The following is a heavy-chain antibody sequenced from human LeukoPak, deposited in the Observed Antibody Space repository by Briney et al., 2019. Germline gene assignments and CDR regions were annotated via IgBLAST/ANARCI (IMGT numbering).Heavy chain of an antibody. CDR1: GGFISITNW. D-gene: IGHD1-26*01. J-gene: IGHJ4*02. V-gene: IGHV4-4*02. CDR2: IYHTGST. Sequence: SETLSLTCAVSGGFISITNWWSWVRQPPGKGLEWIGEIYHTGSTKYNPSLKSRVTMSVDKSKNRFSLNLSSVTAADTAVYYCTRESGPYCPFGYWGQGTLVVVPS. CDR3: TRESGPYCPFGY.